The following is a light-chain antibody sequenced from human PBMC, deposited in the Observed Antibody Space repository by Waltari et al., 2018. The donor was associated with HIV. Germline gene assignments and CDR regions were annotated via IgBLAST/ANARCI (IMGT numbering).Light chain of an antibody. J-gene: IGKJ1*01. CDR1: QTVSTF. CDR2: AAS. Sequence: DIQMTQSPSSLSASVGDRVTITCRASQTVSTFLNWYQQKPGKAPKLLIYAASSLQSGVPSRFSGIGSGIDFTLTISSLHPEDFATYYCQQSYNNPRTFGQGTKVEI. V-gene: IGKV1-39*01. CDR3: QQSYNNPRT.